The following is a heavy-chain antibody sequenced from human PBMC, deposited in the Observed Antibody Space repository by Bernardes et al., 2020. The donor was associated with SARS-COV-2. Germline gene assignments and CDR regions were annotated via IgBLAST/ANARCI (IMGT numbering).Heavy chain of an antibody. CDR2: IYGRDSDT. V-gene: IGHV5-51*01. Sequence: GESRKISCKGSGYSFSDYWIGWVRQVPGKGLEWMGFIYGRDSDTRYSPSFQGQVTISADKSVGTAYLQWSSLKASDTAMYYCVRRRTVTSHPFDFWGQGTLVTVSS. CDR3: VRRRTVTSHPFDF. J-gene: IGHJ4*02. D-gene: IGHD4-17*01. CDR1: GYSFSDYW.